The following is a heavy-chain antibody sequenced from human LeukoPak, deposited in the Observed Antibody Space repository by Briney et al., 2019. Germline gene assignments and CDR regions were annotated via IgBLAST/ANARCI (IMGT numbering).Heavy chain of an antibody. D-gene: IGHD6-19*01. CDR3: ARAQWLAPNWFVP. Sequence: SETLSLTCAVYGGSFSGCYWSWIRQPPGKGLEWIGEINHSGSTNYNPSLKSRVTISVDTSKNQFSLKLSSVTAADTAVYYCARAQWLAPNWFVPWGQGTLVTVSS. CDR1: GGSFSGCY. CDR2: INHSGST. J-gene: IGHJ5*02. V-gene: IGHV4-34*01.